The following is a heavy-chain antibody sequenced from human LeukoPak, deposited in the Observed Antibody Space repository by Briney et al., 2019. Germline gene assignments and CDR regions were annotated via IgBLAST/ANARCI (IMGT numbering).Heavy chain of an antibody. D-gene: IGHD3-16*02. CDR3: ARDFFAFGGVIALLDY. V-gene: IGHV3-30*03. J-gene: IGHJ4*02. Sequence: PGGSLRLSCAASGFTFSSYTMNWVRQAPGKGLEWVASISYDGSNKYYADSVKGRFTISRDNSKNTLFLQMNSLRAEDTAVYYCARDFFAFGGVIALLDYWGQGTLVTVSS. CDR1: GFTFSSYT. CDR2: ISYDGSNK.